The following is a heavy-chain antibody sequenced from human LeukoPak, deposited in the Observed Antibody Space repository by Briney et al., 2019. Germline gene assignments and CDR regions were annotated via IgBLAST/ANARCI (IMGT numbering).Heavy chain of an antibody. CDR2: IYYSGST. J-gene: IGHJ3*02. CDR3: AREASFYSSGWGNDAFDI. CDR1: GGSISSYY. V-gene: IGHV4-59*12. Sequence: PSETLSLTCTVSGGSISSYYWSWIRQPPGKGLEWIGYIYYSGSTNYNPSLKSRVTISVDTSKNQFSLKLSSVTAADTAVYYCAREASFYSSGWGNDAFDIWGQGTMVTVSS. D-gene: IGHD6-19*01.